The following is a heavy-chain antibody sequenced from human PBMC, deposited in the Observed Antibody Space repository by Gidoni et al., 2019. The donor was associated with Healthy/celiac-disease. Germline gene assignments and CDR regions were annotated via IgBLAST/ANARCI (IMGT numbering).Heavy chain of an antibody. CDR3: ARGGVSGSYNWFDP. CDR2: IKQDGSEK. Sequence: EVQLVESGGGLVQPGGSLSLSCAASGFTFSSYWMSWVRQAPGKGREWVANIKQDGSEKYYVDSVKGRFTISRDNAKNSLYLQMNSLRAEDTAVYYCARGGVSGSYNWFDPWGQGTLVTVSS. CDR1: GFTFSSYW. D-gene: IGHD1-26*01. J-gene: IGHJ5*02. V-gene: IGHV3-7*03.